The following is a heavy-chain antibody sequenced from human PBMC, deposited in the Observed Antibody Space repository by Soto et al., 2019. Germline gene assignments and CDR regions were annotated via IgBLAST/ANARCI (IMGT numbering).Heavy chain of an antibody. CDR2: ISPTGVYV. J-gene: IGHJ4*02. CDR3: PTITSASCPLSPSPFDF. Sequence: PRASLRLSCAATGFTFGRSAINWVRQAPGQGLEWVSSISPTGVYVFYADSEKGRFTISRDNAKTSVYLHMNSLRAEDTAVHHCPTITSASCPLSPSPFDFWGQGTLVTDSS. D-gene: IGHD2-2*01. V-gene: IGHV3-21*01. CDR1: GFTFGRSA.